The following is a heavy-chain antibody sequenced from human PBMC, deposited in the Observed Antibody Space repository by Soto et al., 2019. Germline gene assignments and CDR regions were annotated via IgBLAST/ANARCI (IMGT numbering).Heavy chain of an antibody. CDR1: GFSLSTSGVG. V-gene: IGHV2-5*02. CDR3: AHSRPRYSSSWPLDY. Sequence: TLVNPTQTLTLTCTFSGFSLSTSGVGVGWIRQPPGKAPEWLALIYWDDDKRYSPSLKSRLTITKDTSKNQVVLTMTNMDPVDTATYHCAHSRPRYSSSWPLDYWGQGTPVTVSS. D-gene: IGHD6-13*01. J-gene: IGHJ4*02. CDR2: IYWDDDK.